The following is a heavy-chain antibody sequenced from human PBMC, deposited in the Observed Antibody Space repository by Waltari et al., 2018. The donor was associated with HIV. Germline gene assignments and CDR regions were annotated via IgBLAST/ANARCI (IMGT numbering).Heavy chain of an antibody. CDR1: GLSVSSNY. Sequence: EVQLVETGGGLIQPGGSLRLSCAASGLSVSSNYMNWVRQARGKGLEWVSVIYRSRDAYYAYVVKGRCTISRDNSKSTLYLQMNSLRAEDTAVYYCARVRSIMGRFLGCDYWGQGTLVTVSS. J-gene: IGHJ4*02. CDR3: ARVRSIMGRFLGCDY. CDR2: IYRSRDA. V-gene: IGHV3-53*02. D-gene: IGHD3-3*02.